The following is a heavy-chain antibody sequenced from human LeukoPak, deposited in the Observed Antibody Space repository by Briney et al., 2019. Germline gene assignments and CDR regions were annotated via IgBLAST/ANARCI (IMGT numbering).Heavy chain of an antibody. D-gene: IGHD6-19*01. CDR1: GYTFTGYY. CDR2: INPNSGGT. CDR3: ARVGIAVAGFYYYYYMDV. Sequence: ASVKVSCKASGYTFTGYYMHWVRQAPGQGLEWMGWINPNSGGTNYAQKLQGRVTMTTDTSTSTAYMELRSLRSDDTAVYYCARVGIAVAGFYYYYYMDVWGKGTAVTVSS. J-gene: IGHJ6*03. V-gene: IGHV1-2*02.